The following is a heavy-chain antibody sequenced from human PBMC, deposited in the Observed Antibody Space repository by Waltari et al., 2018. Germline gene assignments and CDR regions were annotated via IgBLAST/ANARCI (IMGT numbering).Heavy chain of an antibody. V-gene: IGHV4-30-4*08. Sequence: QVQLQESGPGLVKPSQTLTLTCGVSGGSISSRDFYWSWIRQPPGKGLEWIGYIYHRGSAYYNPSLKSRLTISLDSSENQFSLMMSSVTAADTAVYFCARLKSDGDYLNWFDSWGQGTLVTVSS. CDR3: ARLKSDGDYLNWFDS. J-gene: IGHJ5*01. D-gene: IGHD4-17*01. CDR2: IYHRGSA. CDR1: GGSISSRDFY.